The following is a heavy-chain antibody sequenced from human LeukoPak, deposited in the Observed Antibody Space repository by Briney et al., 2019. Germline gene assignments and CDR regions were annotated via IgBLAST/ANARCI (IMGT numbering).Heavy chain of an antibody. J-gene: IGHJ4*02. CDR3: ARGRFFDSSSSGAVVY. CDR1: SGSFNGYY. CDR2: INHSGST. D-gene: IGHD6-6*01. V-gene: IGHV4-34*01. Sequence: SETLSLNSAVYSGSFNGYYWSWLPQPPGKGLEWIVEINHSGSTTYNPSLKRRVTISVDTSKNQFSLKLSSVTAADTAVYYCARGRFFDSSSSGAVVYWGQGTLVTVSS.